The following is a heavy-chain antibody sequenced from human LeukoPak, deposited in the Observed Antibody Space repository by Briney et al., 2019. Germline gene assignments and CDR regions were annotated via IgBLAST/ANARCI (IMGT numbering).Heavy chain of an antibody. CDR2: IYSGGST. Sequence: PGGSLRLSCAASGFTVSSNYMSWVRQAPGKGLEWVSVIYSGGSTYSTDSVKGRFTISRDISKNTVSLQMNSLRAEDTAVYYCARDADSWGQGTLVTVSS. CDR3: ARDADS. J-gene: IGHJ4*02. CDR1: GFTVSSNY. V-gene: IGHV3-53*01.